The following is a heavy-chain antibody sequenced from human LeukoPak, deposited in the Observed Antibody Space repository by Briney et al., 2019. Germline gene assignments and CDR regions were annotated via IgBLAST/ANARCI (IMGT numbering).Heavy chain of an antibody. D-gene: IGHD5-18*01. CDR2: ISGSGGST. Sequence: PGGSLRLSCAASGFTFSSYAMSWVRQAPGKGLEWVSAISGSGGSTYYADSVKGRYTISRDNSKNTLYLQMNSLRAEDTAVYYCAGQRDTAMAFDYWGQGTLVTVSS. V-gene: IGHV3-23*01. J-gene: IGHJ4*02. CDR3: AGQRDTAMAFDY. CDR1: GFTFSSYA.